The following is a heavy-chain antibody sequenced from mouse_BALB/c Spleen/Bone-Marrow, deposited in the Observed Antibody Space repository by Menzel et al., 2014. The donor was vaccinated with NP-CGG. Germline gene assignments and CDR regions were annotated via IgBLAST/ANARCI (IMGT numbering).Heavy chain of an antibody. J-gene: IGHJ2*01. CDR2: INPYNGDT. V-gene: IGHV1-37*01. CDR3: GRGDDYDGDFDR. D-gene: IGHD2-4*01. Sequence: VQLKESGPELVKPGASVKISCKASGYSFTGYFMNWVKQSHGKSLEWIGRINPYNGDTFYNQKFKGKATLTVDESSSTAHMELLSLTSEDSAVYYCGRGDDYDGDFDRWGQGTTLTVSS. CDR1: GYSFTGYF.